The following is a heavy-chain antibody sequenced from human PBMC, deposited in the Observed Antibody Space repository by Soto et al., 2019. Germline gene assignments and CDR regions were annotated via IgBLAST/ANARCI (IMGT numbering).Heavy chain of an antibody. CDR3: ARDIKGAVAGT. J-gene: IGHJ5*02. Sequence: QVQLVQSGAEVKKPGSSVKVSCKASGGTFSSYTISWVRQAPGQGLEWMGRIIPILGIANYAQKFQGRVTITADKSTSTAYMELSSMRSEDTAVYYCARDIKGAVAGTWGQGTLVTVSS. V-gene: IGHV1-69*08. CDR1: GGTFSSYT. D-gene: IGHD6-19*01. CDR2: IIPILGIA.